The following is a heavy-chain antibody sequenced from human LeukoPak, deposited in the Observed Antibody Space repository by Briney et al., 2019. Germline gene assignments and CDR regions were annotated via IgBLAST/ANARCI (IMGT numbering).Heavy chain of an antibody. CDR3: ARDPTVITSSRITIFGVVKSPHNWFDP. V-gene: IGHV1-46*01. J-gene: IGHJ5*02. CDR1: GYTFTSYY. D-gene: IGHD3-3*01. Sequence: ASVKVSCKASGYTFTSYYMHWVRQAPGQGLEWMGIINPSGGSTSYAQKFQGRVTMTRDTSTSTVYMDLSSLRSEDTAIYFCARDPTVITSSRITIFGVVKSPHNWFDPWGQGTLVTVSS. CDR2: INPSGGST.